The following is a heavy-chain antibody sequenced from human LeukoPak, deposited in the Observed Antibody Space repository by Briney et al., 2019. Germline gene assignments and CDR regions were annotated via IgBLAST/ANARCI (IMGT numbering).Heavy chain of an antibody. D-gene: IGHD6-19*01. CDR2: IYYSGST. CDR3: ARHQLAYSSGWYFNY. Sequence: SETLSLTCTVSGGSISSYYWSWIRQPPGKGLEWIGYIYYSGSTNYNPSLKSRVTISVDTSKNQFSLKLSSVTAADTAVYYCARHQLAYSSGWYFNYSGQGTLVTVSS. V-gene: IGHV4-59*08. J-gene: IGHJ4*02. CDR1: GGSISSYY.